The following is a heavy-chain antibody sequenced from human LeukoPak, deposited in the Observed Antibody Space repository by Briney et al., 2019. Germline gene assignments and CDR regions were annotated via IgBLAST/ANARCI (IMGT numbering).Heavy chain of an antibody. Sequence: GSLRLSCAASGFAFSYYSLSWIRQPAGKGLEWIGRIYTSGSTNYNPSLKSRVTMSVDTSKNQFSLKLSSVTAADTAVYYCARDLRRGMVAALDYWGQGTLVTVSS. CDR2: IYTSGST. D-gene: IGHD6-13*01. V-gene: IGHV4-4*07. CDR3: ARDLRRGMVAALDY. J-gene: IGHJ4*02. CDR1: GFAFSYYS.